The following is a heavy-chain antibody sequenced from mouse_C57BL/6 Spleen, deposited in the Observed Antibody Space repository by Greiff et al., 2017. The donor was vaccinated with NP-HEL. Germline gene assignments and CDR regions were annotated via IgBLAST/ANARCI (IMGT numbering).Heavy chain of an antibody. J-gene: IGHJ2*01. CDR2: INPNNGGT. D-gene: IGHD1-1*01. CDR1: GYTFTDYN. CDR3: ARGTTVVATGGFDY. V-gene: IGHV1-22*01. Sequence: VQLQQSGPELVKPGASVKMSCKASGYTFTDYNMHWVKQSHGKSLEWIGYINPNNGGTSYNQKFKGKATLTVNKSSSTAYMELRSLTSEDSAVYYCARGTTVVATGGFDYWGQGTTLTVAS.